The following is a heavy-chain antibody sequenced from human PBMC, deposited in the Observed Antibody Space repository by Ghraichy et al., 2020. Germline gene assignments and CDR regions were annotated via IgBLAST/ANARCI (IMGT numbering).Heavy chain of an antibody. CDR3: ARNKTGNLSGWFDP. V-gene: IGHV4-39*01. CDR2: IYNSVST. Sequence: SETLSLTCTVSGGSISSYSDYWGWLRQPPGKGPEWIGSIYNSVSTHYNPSLKSRVTISIDTSKDQFSLRLTSVTAADTAIYYCARNKTGNLSGWFDPWGQASLVIVSS. CDR1: GGSISSYSDY. J-gene: IGHJ5*02. D-gene: IGHD1-14*01.